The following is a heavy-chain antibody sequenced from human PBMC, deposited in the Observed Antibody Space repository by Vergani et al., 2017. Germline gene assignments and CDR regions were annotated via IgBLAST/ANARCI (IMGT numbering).Heavy chain of an antibody. CDR1: GYSFTSYW. CDR3: ARGHQYYYDSSGLGGFDY. J-gene: IGHJ4*02. CDR2: IYPGDSDT. V-gene: IGHV5-51*01. Sequence: EVQLVQSGAEVKKPGESLKISCKGSGYSFTSYWIGWVRQMPGKGLEWMGIIYPGDSDTRYSPSFQGQVTISADKSISTAYLQWSSLKASDTAMYYCARGHQYYYDSSGLGGFDYWGQGTLVTVSS. D-gene: IGHD3-22*01.